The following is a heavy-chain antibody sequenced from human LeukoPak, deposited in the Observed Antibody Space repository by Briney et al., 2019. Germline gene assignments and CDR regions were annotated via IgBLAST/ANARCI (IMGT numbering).Heavy chain of an antibody. CDR3: ARFPFKRHSTSWGLFVY. J-gene: IGHJ4*02. Sequence: GASVKVSCKASDSRCTHYVISWVGQAPGQGLEWMAWISAYNGDTNSAQTLQDRVTMTTDTSTSTAYMELRRLRSDDTAVYYCARFPFKRHSTSWGLFVYGGQGTLVTVSS. CDR2: ISAYNGDT. D-gene: IGHD6-13*01. CDR1: DSRCTHYV. V-gene: IGHV1-18*01.